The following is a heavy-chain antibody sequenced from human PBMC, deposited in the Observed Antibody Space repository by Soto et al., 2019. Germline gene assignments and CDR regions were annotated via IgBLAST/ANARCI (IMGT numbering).Heavy chain of an antibody. D-gene: IGHD2-2*01. CDR3: ARESLGYCISTSCYLPYYFDY. Sequence: GGSMRLSCAGSGFSFSNYAIHWVRQAPGKGLEWVALMSSDGSNRQSAGSVKGRFTISRDKSKNTLYLQMNSLRAEDTAVYYCARESLGYCISTSCYLPYYFDYWGQGTLVTVSS. J-gene: IGHJ4*02. CDR2: MSSDGSNR. V-gene: IGHV3-30-3*01. CDR1: GFSFSNYA.